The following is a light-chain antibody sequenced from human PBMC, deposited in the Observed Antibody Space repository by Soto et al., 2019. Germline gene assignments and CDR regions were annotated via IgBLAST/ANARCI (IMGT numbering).Light chain of an antibody. CDR1: SSDVGAYNY. CDR2: DVS. V-gene: IGLV2-14*01. Sequence: QSVLTQPASVSGSPGQSITISCTGTSSDVGAYNYVSWYQQHPGKAPKLMIYDVSNRPSGVSNRFSGSKSGNTASLTISGLQPEDEADYYYSSYTSYNTLVLFGGGTKVTVL. J-gene: IGLJ2*01. CDR3: SSYTSYNTLVL.